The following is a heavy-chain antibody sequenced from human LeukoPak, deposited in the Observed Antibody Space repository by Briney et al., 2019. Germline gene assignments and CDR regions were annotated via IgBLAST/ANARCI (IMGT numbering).Heavy chain of an antibody. CDR2: ISHDGSSE. J-gene: IGHJ4*02. D-gene: IGHD3-10*01. V-gene: IGHV3-30*03. Sequence: GGSLRLSCAASGFTFSNYAMHWVRQAPGKGLEWVALISHDGSSEYYGDSMKGRFTISRDNSKNTLYLQMNSLRTEDTAVYYCARVPYVSGTFDYWGQGTLVTVSS. CDR1: GFTFSNYA. CDR3: ARVPYVSGTFDY.